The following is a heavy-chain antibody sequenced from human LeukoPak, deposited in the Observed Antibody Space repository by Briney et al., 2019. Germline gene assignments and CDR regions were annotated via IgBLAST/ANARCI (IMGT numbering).Heavy chain of an antibody. Sequence: SETLSLTCTVSGDSISSYYWNWIRQPPGKGLEWIGHIHFSGNTNYNPSLKSRVTISLDSANNQFSLRLISVTAADTAVYYCARRVQVSSASATSDTWLDPWGQGTLVSVSP. CDR2: IHFSGNT. CDR1: GDSISSYY. D-gene: IGHD3-10*01. CDR3: ARRVQVSSASATSDTWLDP. V-gene: IGHV4-59*01. J-gene: IGHJ5*02.